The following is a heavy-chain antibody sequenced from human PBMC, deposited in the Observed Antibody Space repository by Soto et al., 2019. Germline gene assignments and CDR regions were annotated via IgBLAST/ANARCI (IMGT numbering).Heavy chain of an antibody. J-gene: IGHJ4*02. Sequence: PXLSCAASGVPFSSHCMSWVRQAPGKGLEWVANIKQDGSEKYYVDSVKGRFTISRDNAKNSLYLQMNSLRAEDTDVYYCARDWGPNYWGQGTLVTVSS. V-gene: IGHV3-7*03. CDR3: ARDWGPNY. CDR1: GVPFSSHC. D-gene: IGHD3-16*01. CDR2: IKQDGSEK.